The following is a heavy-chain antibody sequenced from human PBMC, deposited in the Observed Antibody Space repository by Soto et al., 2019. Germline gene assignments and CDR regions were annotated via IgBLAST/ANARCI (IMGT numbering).Heavy chain of an antibody. V-gene: IGHV5-51*01. J-gene: IGHJ4*02. D-gene: IGHD2-2*01. Sequence: GESLKISCKGSGYSFTSYWIGWVRQMPGKGLEWMGIIYPGDSDTRYSPSFQGQVTISADKSISTAYLQWSSLKASDTAMYYCARHTHILSGSKYCSSTSCLPEAFNDYWGQGTLVTVSS. CDR3: ARHTHILSGSKYCSSTSCLPEAFNDY. CDR1: GYSFTSYW. CDR2: IYPGDSDT.